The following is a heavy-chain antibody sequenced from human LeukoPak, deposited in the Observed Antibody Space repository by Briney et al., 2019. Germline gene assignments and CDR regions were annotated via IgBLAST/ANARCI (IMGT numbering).Heavy chain of an antibody. CDR3: ATVSDY. CDR1: GFTLGSYW. CDR2: VNDDGSAT. Sequence: GGSLRLSCVASGFTLGSYWMHWVRQAPGKGLVWVSGVNDDGSATYYADSVKGRFTISRDSAKNTLYLQMNSLRAEDTALYYCATVSDYWGQGTLVTVSS. V-gene: IGHV3-74*01. J-gene: IGHJ4*02.